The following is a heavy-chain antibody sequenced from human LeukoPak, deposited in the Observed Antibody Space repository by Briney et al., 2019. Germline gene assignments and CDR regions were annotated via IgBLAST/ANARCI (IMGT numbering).Heavy chain of an antibody. D-gene: IGHD1-7*01. J-gene: IGHJ6*03. V-gene: IGHV3-23*01. Sequence: GGSLRLSCAASGFSFSSYEMNWVRQAPGKGLEWVSAISGSGGSTYYADSVKGRFTISRDNSKNTLYLQMNSLRAEDTAVYYCAKRRGLELLYYYYMDVWGRGTTVTVSS. CDR1: GFSFSSYE. CDR3: AKRRGLELLYYYYMDV. CDR2: ISGSGGST.